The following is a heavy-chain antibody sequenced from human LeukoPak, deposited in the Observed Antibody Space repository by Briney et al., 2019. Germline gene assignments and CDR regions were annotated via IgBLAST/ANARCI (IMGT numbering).Heavy chain of an antibody. Sequence: SQTLSLTCTVSGGSISSGDYYWSWIRQPPGKGLEWIGYIYYSGSTFYNPSLKSRVTISVDTSKNHFSLKLNSVTAADTAVYYCARGAPSRVWFDLWGQGTLVTVSS. D-gene: IGHD4/OR15-4a*01. CDR2: IYYSGST. CDR3: ARGAPSRVWFDL. V-gene: IGHV4-30-4*08. CDR1: GGSISSGDYY. J-gene: IGHJ5*02.